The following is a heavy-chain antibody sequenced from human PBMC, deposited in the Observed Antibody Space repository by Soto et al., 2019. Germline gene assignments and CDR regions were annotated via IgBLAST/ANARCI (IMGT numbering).Heavy chain of an antibody. CDR3: ADVYCSSTSCTSFDY. CDR2: IYWDDDK. D-gene: IGHD2-2*01. V-gene: IGHV2-5*02. J-gene: IGHJ4*02. Sequence: QITLKESGPTLVKPTQTLTLTCTFSGFSLSTSGVGVGWIRQPPGKALEWLALIYWDDDKRYSPSLKSRLTITKDTSKNQVVLTMTNMDPVDTATYYCADVYCSSTSCTSFDYWGQGTLVTVSS. CDR1: GFSLSTSGVG.